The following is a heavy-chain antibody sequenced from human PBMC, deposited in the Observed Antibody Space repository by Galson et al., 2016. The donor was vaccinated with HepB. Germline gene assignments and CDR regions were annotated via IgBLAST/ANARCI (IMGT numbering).Heavy chain of an antibody. CDR2: IWGDGSNR. V-gene: IGHV3-33*01. CDR3: ARDGVPNYDLWTGFYYFDD. Sequence: SLRLSCAASGFTFSSYGMHWVRQAPGNGLEWVAVIWGDGSNRYYGDSVRGRFTISRDNARKTLYLQMDRLRPEDTAVYFCARDGVPNYDLWTGFYYFDDWGQGNLVTVSS. J-gene: IGHJ4*02. CDR1: GFTFSSYG. D-gene: IGHD3-3*01.